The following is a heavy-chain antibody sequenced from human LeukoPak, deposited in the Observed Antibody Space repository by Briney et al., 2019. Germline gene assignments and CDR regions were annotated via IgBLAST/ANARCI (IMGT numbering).Heavy chain of an antibody. Sequence: GASVNVSFKASGYTFTIYYIHWVRQPPGQGLDGMGLINPSCWSTNYAQKFQGRVIMTRDRSTRKVYMELNSLRSADTAVYYCARGPRITLIRGGEWYYYMDVWGKGTTVTISS. D-gene: IGHD3-10*01. J-gene: IGHJ6*03. CDR1: GYTFTIYY. V-gene: IGHV1-46*01. CDR2: INPSCWST. CDR3: ARGPRITLIRGGEWYYYMDV.